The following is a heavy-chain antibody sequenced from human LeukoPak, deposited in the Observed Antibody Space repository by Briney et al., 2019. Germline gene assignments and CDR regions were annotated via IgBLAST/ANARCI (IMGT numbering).Heavy chain of an antibody. D-gene: IGHD3-22*01. V-gene: IGHV4-59*01. CDR3: ARIYYDSGASFRRAFDI. Sequence: RPSETLSLTCTVSGGSIRTYYWSWIRQPPGKGLEWIAYIYNSGSTNSNPSLKSRVTISVETSKNQFSLRLSSVTAADTAVYYCARIYYDSGASFRRAFDIWGQGTMVSVSS. J-gene: IGHJ3*02. CDR2: IYNSGST. CDR1: GGSIRTYY.